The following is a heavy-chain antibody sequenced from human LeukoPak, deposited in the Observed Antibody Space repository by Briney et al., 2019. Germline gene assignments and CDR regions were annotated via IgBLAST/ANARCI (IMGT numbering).Heavy chain of an antibody. J-gene: IGHJ6*03. CDR2: IRYDGSNK. CDR3: AKVASPSSGWYHYYYYMDV. CDR1: GFTFSNYE. Sequence: GGSLRLSCAASGFTFSNYEMHWLRQAPGKGLEWVAFIRYDGSNKYYADSVKGRFTISRDNSKNTLYLQMNSLRAEDTAVYYCAKVASPSSGWYHYYYYMDVWGKGTTVTISS. V-gene: IGHV3-30*02. D-gene: IGHD6-19*01.